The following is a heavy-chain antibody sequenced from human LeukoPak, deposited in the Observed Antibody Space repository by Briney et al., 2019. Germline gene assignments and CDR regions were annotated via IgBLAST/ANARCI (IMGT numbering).Heavy chain of an antibody. V-gene: IGHV3-20*04. CDR2: INWNGGST. CDR1: GFTFDDYG. Sequence: GGPLRLSCAASGFTFDDYGMSWVRQAPGKGLEWVSGINWNGGSTGYADSVKGRFTISRDNAKNSLYLQMNSLRAEDTALYYCARGDYYYYYMDVWGKGTTVTVSS. J-gene: IGHJ6*03. CDR3: ARGDYYYYYMDV.